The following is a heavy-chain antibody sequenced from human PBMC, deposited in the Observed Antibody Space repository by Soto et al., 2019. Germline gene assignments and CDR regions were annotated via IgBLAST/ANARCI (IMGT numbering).Heavy chain of an antibody. Sequence: SETLSLTCTVSGGSISSSSYYWGWIRQPPGKGLEWIGSIYYSGSTYYNPSLKSRVTISVDTSKNQFSLKLSSVTAADTAVYYCATSRDGYGGLCIFDYWGQGTLVTVSS. V-gene: IGHV4-39*01. D-gene: IGHD5-18*01. CDR1: GGSISSSSYY. CDR2: IYYSGST. CDR3: ATSRDGYGGLCIFDY. J-gene: IGHJ4*02.